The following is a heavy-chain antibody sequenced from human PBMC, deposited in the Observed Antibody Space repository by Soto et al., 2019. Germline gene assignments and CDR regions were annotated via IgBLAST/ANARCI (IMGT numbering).Heavy chain of an antibody. CDR3: ALYYYDSSGYRRPPFDY. CDR1: GGTFSSYA. V-gene: IGHV1-69*13. D-gene: IGHD3-22*01. CDR2: IIPIFGTA. J-gene: IGHJ4*02. Sequence: GASVKVSCKASGGTFSSYAISWVRQAPGQGLEWMGGIIPIFGTANYAQKFQGRVTITADESTSTAYMELSSLRSEDTAVYYCALYYYDSSGYRRPPFDYWGQGTLVTVSS.